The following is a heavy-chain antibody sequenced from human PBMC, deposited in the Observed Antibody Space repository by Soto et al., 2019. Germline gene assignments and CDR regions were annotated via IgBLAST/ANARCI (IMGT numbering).Heavy chain of an antibody. J-gene: IGHJ4*02. CDR1: GGTFSSYT. Sequence: QVQLVQSGAEVKKPGSSVKVSCKASGGTFSSYTISWVRQAPGQGLEWMGRIIPILGIANYAQKFQGRVTITADKSTSTAYMELSSLRSEDTAVYYCARERLSVGATKVYYFDYWGQGTLVTVSS. D-gene: IGHD1-26*01. CDR2: IIPILGIA. CDR3: ARERLSVGATKVYYFDY. V-gene: IGHV1-69*08.